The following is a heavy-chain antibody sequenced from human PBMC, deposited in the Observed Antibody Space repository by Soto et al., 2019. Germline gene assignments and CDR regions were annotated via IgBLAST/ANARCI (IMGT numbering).Heavy chain of an antibody. V-gene: IGHV3-21*02. CDR3: TRDASRDSSARGWFDP. D-gene: IGHD6-13*01. J-gene: IGHJ5*02. CDR2: ISSNSAYI. Sequence: EVQLVESGGGLVKPGGSLRLSCAASGFTFRSFTMNWVRQAPGKGLEWVSTISSNSAYIYYTDALRGRFTISRDNAKNSLHLQMYSLRAEDTAVYYCTRDASRDSSARGWFDPWGPGTLVTVSS. CDR1: GFTFRSFT.